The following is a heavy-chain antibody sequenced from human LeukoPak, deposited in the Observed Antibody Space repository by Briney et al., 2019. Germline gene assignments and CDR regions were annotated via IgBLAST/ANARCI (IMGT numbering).Heavy chain of an antibody. CDR1: GGSFSGYY. CDR3: ASEGYYYDSSGYYDY. Sequence: PSETLSLTCAVYGGSFSGYYWSWIRQPPGKGLEWIGYIYYSGSTYYNPSLKSRVTISVDTSKNQFSLKLSSVTAADTAVYYCASEGYYYDSSGYYDYWGQGTLVTVSS. V-gene: IGHV4-30-4*08. J-gene: IGHJ4*02. D-gene: IGHD3-22*01. CDR2: IYYSGST.